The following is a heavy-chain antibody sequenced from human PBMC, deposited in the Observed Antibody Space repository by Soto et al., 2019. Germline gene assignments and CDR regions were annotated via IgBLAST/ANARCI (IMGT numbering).Heavy chain of an antibody. CDR2: IWYDGSNK. Sequence: GGSLRLSCAASGFTFSSYGMHWVRQAPGKGLEWVAVIWYDGSNKYYADSVKGRFTISRDNSKNTLYLQMNSLRAEDTAVYYCARARNYEVAEGVFDYWGQGTLVTVSS. J-gene: IGHJ4*02. CDR3: ARARNYEVAEGVFDY. V-gene: IGHV3-33*01. D-gene: IGHD4-4*01. CDR1: GFTFSSYG.